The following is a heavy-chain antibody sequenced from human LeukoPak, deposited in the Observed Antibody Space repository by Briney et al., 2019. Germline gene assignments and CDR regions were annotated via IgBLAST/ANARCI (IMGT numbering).Heavy chain of an antibody. CDR1: GGSISSYY. CDR3: ARGDGSGSSYLN. D-gene: IGHD3-10*01. V-gene: IGHV4-59*01. Sequence: SETLSLTCTVSGGSISSYYCSWIRQPPGKGLEWIGYIYYSGSTNYNPSLKSRVTISVDTSKNQFSLKLSSVTAADTAVYYCARGDGSGSSYLNWGQGTLVTVSA. CDR2: IYYSGST. J-gene: IGHJ4*02.